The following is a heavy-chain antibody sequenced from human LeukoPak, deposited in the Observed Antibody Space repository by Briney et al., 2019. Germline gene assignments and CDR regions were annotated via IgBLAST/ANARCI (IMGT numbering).Heavy chain of an antibody. CDR2: INPHSGAT. V-gene: IGHV1-2*02. D-gene: IGHD5/OR15-5a*01. Sequence: ASVKVSGKASGYGFSDVYFNWVRQAPGQGLEWMGWINPHSGATNYAQRFQGRVSMDASIDTAYMELSRLTSDDTAVYYCATSSSVTHTRDPGGEGTLVTVSS. J-gene: IGHJ5*02. CDR3: ATSSSVTHTRDP. CDR1: GYGFSDVY.